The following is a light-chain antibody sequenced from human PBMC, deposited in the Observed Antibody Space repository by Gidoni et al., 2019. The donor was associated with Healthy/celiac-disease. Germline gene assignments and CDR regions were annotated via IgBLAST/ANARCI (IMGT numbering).Light chain of an antibody. CDR3: CSYAGSSTYV. CDR2: EGS. CDR1: SSHVGSYNL. Sequence: QSALTHPASVSGSPGQSITISCTGTSSHVGSYNLVSWYQQHPGKAPKLMIYEGSKRPSGVSNRFSGSKSGNTASLTISGLQAEDEADYYCCSYAGSSTYVFGTGTKVTVL. J-gene: IGLJ1*01. V-gene: IGLV2-23*01.